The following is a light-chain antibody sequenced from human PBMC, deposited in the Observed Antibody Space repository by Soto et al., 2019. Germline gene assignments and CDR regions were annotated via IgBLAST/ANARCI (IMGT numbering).Light chain of an antibody. Sequence: QSVLTQPPSAPGSPGQSVTISCTGTSSDVGGYNYVSWYQQHPGKAPKLMIYEVSKRPSGVPDRFSGSKSGNTASLTVSGLQAEDEADYYCSSYAGSNEVFGGGTKLTVL. J-gene: IGLJ2*01. V-gene: IGLV2-8*01. CDR1: SSDVGGYNY. CDR2: EVS. CDR3: SSYAGSNEV.